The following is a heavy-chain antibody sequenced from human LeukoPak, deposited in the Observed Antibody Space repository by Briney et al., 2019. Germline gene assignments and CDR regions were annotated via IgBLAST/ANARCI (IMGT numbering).Heavy chain of an antibody. CDR3: SKDREVTTLGYFQH. Sequence: GGSLRLSCAASGFTFSSYGMSWVRQAPGKGLEWVSSIVGRDGSTYYADSVKGRFTISRDNSRNTLYLEVNSLRAEDTAVYYCSKDREVTTLGYFQHWGQGTPVTVSS. D-gene: IGHD4-17*01. CDR1: GFTFSSYG. CDR2: IVGRDGST. V-gene: IGHV3-23*01. J-gene: IGHJ1*01.